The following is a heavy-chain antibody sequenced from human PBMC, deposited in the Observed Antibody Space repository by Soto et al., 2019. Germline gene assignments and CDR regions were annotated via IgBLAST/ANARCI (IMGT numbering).Heavy chain of an antibody. CDR1: GFTFRNYG. CDR2: IWYDGTKK. D-gene: IGHD3-22*01. CDR3: ARGLYDSSAYPDY. V-gene: IGHV3-33*01. J-gene: IGHJ4*02. Sequence: QVQLVESGGAVVQPGGSLRLSCTASGFTFRNYGMHWVRQVPGKGLEWVAVIWYDGTKKYYADSVKGRFTISRDNSKNTLYQQMNSLRDKDTAVYYCARGLYDSSAYPDYWGQGTRVTVSS.